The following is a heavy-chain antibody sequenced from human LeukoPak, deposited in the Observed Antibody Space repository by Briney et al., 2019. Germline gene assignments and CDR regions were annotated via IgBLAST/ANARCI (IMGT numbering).Heavy chain of an antibody. CDR3: VKDCCDYSPLDH. V-gene: IGHV3-23*01. D-gene: IGHD2-15*01. Sequence: GGSLRLSYTASGFIFSDFGMGWVRQVPGRGLDWISTISNTGDNTHYADSVKGRFIISRDNSRNMLYLQMNSLRADDTAIYYCVKDCCDYSPLDHWGRGTQVTVSS. CDR1: GFIFSDFG. CDR2: ISNTGDNT. J-gene: IGHJ4*02.